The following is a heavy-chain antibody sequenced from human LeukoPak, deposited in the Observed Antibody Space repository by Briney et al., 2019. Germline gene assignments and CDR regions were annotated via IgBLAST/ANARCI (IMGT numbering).Heavy chain of an antibody. V-gene: IGHV4-61*08. D-gene: IGHD6-6*01. CDR2: IYYSGST. J-gene: IGHJ4*02. CDR3: ARGAFEYSTMLSYYYFDY. Sequence: SETLSLTCTVSGGSISSGGYYWNWIRQPPGKGLEWIGFIYYSGSTNYNPSLKSRVTISVDTSKNQFSLKLSSVTAADTAVYYCARGAFEYSTMLSYYYFDYWGQGTLVTVSS. CDR1: GGSISSGGYY.